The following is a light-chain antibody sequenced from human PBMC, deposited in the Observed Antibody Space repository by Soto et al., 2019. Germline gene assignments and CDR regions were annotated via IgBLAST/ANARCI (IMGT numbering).Light chain of an antibody. CDR1: QGIRSG. Sequence: IRMTRPPSSLSASVGDRVTITCRASQGIRSGLAWFQQRPGNAPNLLISDVSPLKSGVPPRFSGSGSGTEFTLTISSLQPEDFATYYCQQYDSFSVTFGQGTKVDIK. V-gene: IGKV1-5*01. CDR2: DVS. CDR3: QQYDSFSVT. J-gene: IGKJ1*01.